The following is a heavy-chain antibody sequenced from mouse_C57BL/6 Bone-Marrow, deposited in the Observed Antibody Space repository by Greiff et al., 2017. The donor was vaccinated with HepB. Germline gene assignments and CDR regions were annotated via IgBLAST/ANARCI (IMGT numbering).Heavy chain of an antibody. J-gene: IGHJ2*01. Sequence: EVKVEESGGGLVKPGGSLKLSCAASGFTFSSYAMSWVRQTPEKRLEWVATISDGGSYTYYPDNVKGRFTISRDNAKNNLYLQMSHLKSEDTAMYYCARDGYYYGPYYFDYWGQGTTLTVSS. V-gene: IGHV5-4*01. CDR1: GFTFSSYA. CDR3: ARDGYYYGPYYFDY. CDR2: ISDGGSYT. D-gene: IGHD1-1*01.